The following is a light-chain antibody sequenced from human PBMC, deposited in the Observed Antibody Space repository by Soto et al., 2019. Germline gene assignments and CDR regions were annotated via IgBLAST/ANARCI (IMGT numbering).Light chain of an antibody. CDR1: RSVTSSY. CDR2: GAS. J-gene: IGKJ1*01. V-gene: IGKV3-20*01. CDR3: QQYDSPPWT. Sequence: EIVLTQSPGTLSLSPGERATLSCRASRSVTSSYLAWYQRRPGQSPRLLIYGASSRATGIPDRFSGSGSGTDFTLTISRLEPEDFAVYYCQQYDSPPWTFGHGTKVEIK.